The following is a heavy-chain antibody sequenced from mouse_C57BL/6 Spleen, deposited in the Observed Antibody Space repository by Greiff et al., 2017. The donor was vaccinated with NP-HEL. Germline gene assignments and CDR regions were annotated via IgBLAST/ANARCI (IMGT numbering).Heavy chain of an antibody. CDR2: ISSGGSYT. CDR3: ARHGGYYGSSLYWYFDV. Sequence: EVMLVESGGDLVKPGGSLKLSCAASGFTFSSYGMSWVRQTPDKRLEWVATISSGGSYTYYPDSVKGRFTISRDNAKNTLYLQMSSLKSEDTAMYYCARHGGYYGSSLYWYFDVWGTGTTVTVSS. J-gene: IGHJ1*03. CDR1: GFTFSSYG. V-gene: IGHV5-6*02. D-gene: IGHD1-1*01.